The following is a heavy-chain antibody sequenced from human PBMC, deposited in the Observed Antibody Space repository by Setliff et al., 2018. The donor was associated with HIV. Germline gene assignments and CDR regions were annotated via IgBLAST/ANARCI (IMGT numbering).Heavy chain of an antibody. Sequence: NPSETLSLTCTVSGDSINNYYWSWIRQPPGKGLEWIGYVYSTGSTNSKSSLKSRVTISVDTSKNMLYLQMNSLRAEDTAVYYCARDPRAAAAINWFDPWGQGTQVTAPQ. D-gene: IGHD6-13*01. J-gene: IGHJ5*02. CDR1: GDSINNYY. CDR2: VYSTGST. V-gene: IGHV4-59*12. CDR3: ARDPRAAAAINWFDP.